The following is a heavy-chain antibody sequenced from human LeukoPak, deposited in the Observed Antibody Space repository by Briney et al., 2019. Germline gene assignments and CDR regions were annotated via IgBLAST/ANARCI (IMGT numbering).Heavy chain of an antibody. J-gene: IGHJ4*02. CDR2: IGGDGVA. D-gene: IGHD2-2*02. V-gene: IGHV3-69-1*01. CDR1: GFTFTNHP. CDR3: AKDRANWAIDD. Sequence: GGSLRLSCAASGFTFTNHPMNWARQAPGKGLEWVSYIGGDGVAFYADSVKGRFTMSKDDARKSLYLQMSSLRVEDTALYYCAKDRANWAIDDWGQGTQVTVSS.